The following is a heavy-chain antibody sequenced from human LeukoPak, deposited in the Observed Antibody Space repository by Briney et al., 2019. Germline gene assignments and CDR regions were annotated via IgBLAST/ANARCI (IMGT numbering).Heavy chain of an antibody. CDR3: VRGRRDGYNYWTYYFDY. CDR1: GYTFTSYG. CDR2: IGAYNGNT. J-gene: IGHJ4*02. V-gene: IGHV1-18*01. Sequence: GASVKVSCKASGYTFTSYGISWVRQAPGQGLEWMGWIGAYNGNTNYAQKLQGRVTMTTDTSTSTAYMELRSLRSDDTAVYYCVRGRRDGYNYWTYYFDYWGQGTLVTVSS. D-gene: IGHD5-24*01.